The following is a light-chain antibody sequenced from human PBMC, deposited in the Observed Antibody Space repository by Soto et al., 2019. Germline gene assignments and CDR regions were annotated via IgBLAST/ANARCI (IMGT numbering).Light chain of an antibody. CDR3: CSYAGSRWV. V-gene: IGLV2-23*01. CDR2: EGS. CDR1: SSDVGSYNL. J-gene: IGLJ3*02. Sequence: QSALTQPASVSGSPGQSITISCTGTSSDVGSYNLVSWYQQHPGKAPKLMIYEGSKRPSGVSNRFSGSKSGNTASLTISGLQAEDEDDYYCCSYAGSRWVFGGGTQLTVL.